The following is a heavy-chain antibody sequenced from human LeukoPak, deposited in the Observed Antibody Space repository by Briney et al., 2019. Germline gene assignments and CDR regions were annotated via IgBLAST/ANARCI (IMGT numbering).Heavy chain of an antibody. V-gene: IGHV1-2*02. Sequence: ASVKVSCKASGYSFTDYHINWVRQAPGQGLEWMGWINPSRGDTRYAQKFQDRVTMTRDTPITTAFLDLSSLTSDDTGVYYCARGDYSNGYPYQIDSWGQGTLVTVSS. CDR3: ARGDYSNGYPYQIDS. CDR2: INPSRGDT. D-gene: IGHD3-3*01. CDR1: GYSFTDYH. J-gene: IGHJ5*01.